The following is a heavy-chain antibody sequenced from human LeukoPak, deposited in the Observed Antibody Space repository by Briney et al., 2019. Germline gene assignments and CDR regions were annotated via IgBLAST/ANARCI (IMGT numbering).Heavy chain of an antibody. CDR1: GFTFSSYE. D-gene: IGHD3-10*02. Sequence: GGSLRLSCAASGFTFSSYEMNWVRQAPGKGLEWVSYISSSGSAIYYADAVKGRFTISRDNAKNSLYLQMNSLRAEDTAVYYCAELGITMIGGVWGKGTTVTISS. CDR2: ISSSGSAI. CDR3: AELGITMIGGV. J-gene: IGHJ6*04. V-gene: IGHV3-48*03.